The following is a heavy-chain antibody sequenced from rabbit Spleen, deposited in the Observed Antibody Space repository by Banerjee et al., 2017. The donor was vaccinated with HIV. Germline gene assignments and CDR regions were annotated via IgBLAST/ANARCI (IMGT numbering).Heavy chain of an antibody. D-gene: IGHD8-1*01. J-gene: IGHJ6*01. Sequence: QSLEEAGGDLVKPGASLTLTCSASGVSSSSNYYMCWVRQAPGKGLEWISCIETGGSGFTYFASWAKGRFTSSKNSSTTVTLQMTSLTAAATATYFCARDSGSSFSSYGMDLWGPGTLVTVS. CDR3: ARDSGSSFSSYGMDL. CDR2: IETGGSGFT. CDR1: GVSSSSNYY. V-gene: IGHV1S40*01.